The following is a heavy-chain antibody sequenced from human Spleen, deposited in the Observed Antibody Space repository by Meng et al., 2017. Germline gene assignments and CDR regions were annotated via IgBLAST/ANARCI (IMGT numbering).Heavy chain of an antibody. CDR2: INPSGGST. CDR1: GYSFSAYY. CDR3: ARAIVGATIGWFDP. V-gene: IGHV1-46*01. D-gene: IGHD1-26*01. Sequence: ASVKVSCKASGYSFSAYYMHWVRQAPGQGLEWMGIINPSGGSTSYAQKFQGRVTMTRDTSTSTVYMELSSLRSEDTAVYYCARAIVGATIGWFDPWGQGTLVTVSS. J-gene: IGHJ5*02.